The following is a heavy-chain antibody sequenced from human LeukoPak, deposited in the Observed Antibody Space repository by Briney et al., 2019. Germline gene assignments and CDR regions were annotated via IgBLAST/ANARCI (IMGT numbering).Heavy chain of an antibody. D-gene: IGHD1-26*01. CDR1: GFTFSSYG. CDR2: ISYDGSNK. J-gene: IGHJ6*02. CDR3: AKDLLGGDSGSYYEVGELGMDV. Sequence: PGGSLRLSCAVSGFTFSSYGTRWVRQAPGKGLEWVAVISYDGSNKYYADSVKGRFTISRDKSKNTLYLQMNSLRAEDTAVYYCAKDLLGGDSGSYYEVGELGMDVWGQGTTVTVSS. V-gene: IGHV3-30*18.